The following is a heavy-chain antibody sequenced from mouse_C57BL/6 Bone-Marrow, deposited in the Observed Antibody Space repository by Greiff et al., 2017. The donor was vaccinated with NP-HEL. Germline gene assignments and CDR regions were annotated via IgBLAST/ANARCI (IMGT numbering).Heavy chain of an antibody. V-gene: IGHV1-9*01. Sequence: VQLQQSGAELMKPGASVKLSCKATGYTFTGYWIEWVKQRPGHGLEWIGEILPGSGSTNYNEKFKGKATFAADTSSNTAYMQLSSLAAEAAANYYCAGGVYDGNWGQGTTLTVSS. CDR2: ILPGSGST. D-gene: IGHD2-3*01. CDR3: AGGVYDGN. J-gene: IGHJ2*01. CDR1: GYTFTGYW.